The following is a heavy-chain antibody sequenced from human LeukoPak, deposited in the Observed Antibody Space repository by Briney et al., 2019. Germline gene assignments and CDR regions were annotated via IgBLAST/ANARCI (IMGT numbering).Heavy chain of an antibody. CDR3: ARVRGYSYGSDY. J-gene: IGHJ4*02. D-gene: IGHD5-18*01. CDR2: ISGSGGST. Sequence: GGSLRLSCAASGFTFSSYAMSWVRQAPGKGLEWVLAISGSGGSTYYADSVKGRFTISRDNSKNTLYLQMNSLRAEDTAVYYCARVRGYSYGSDYWGQGTLVTVSS. V-gene: IGHV3-23*01. CDR1: GFTFSSYA.